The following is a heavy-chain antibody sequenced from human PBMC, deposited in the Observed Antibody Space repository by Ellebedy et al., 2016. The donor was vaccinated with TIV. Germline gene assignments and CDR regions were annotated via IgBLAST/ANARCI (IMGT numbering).Heavy chain of an antibody. Sequence: AASVKVSCKASGYTFTSFDINWMRQATGQGLEWMGWVNPNSGNTGYAQKFQGRVTMTRNTSISTAYMELSSLRAEDTAVYYCAKDKVFGDSKWEIDVWGQGTTVTVSS. CDR2: VNPNSGNT. D-gene: IGHD4-17*01. J-gene: IGHJ6*02. CDR1: GYTFTSFD. CDR3: AKDKVFGDSKWEIDV. V-gene: IGHV1-8*01.